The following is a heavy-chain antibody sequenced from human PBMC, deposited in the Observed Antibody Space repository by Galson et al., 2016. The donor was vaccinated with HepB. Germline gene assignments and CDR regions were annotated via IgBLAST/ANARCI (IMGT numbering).Heavy chain of an antibody. J-gene: IGHJ4*02. CDR1: GDSISSISYS. Sequence: SETLSLTCSVSGDSISSISYSWGWIRQPPGKGLESIGIVYNTGSTYYSPSLDSRLAISVDTSNNQFSLKLDSVTAADTAVYYCARDFTYWGQGTLVIVSS. CDR2: VYNTGST. CDR3: ARDFTY. V-gene: IGHV4-39*02.